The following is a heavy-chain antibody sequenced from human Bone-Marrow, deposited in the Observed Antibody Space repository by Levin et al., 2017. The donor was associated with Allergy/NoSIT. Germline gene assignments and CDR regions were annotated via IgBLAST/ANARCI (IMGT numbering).Heavy chain of an antibody. Sequence: GGSLRLSCRASGYSFISYYIHWVRQAPGQGLEWMGIINPNSGATRYPQKFQGRVTMTRDTSTNTVYMELSSLRSGDTAVYYYAGRFLPGYYSSSLELDYWGQGSLVTVSS. CDR3: AGRFLPGYYSSSLELDY. CDR2: INPNSGAT. J-gene: IGHJ4*02. CDR1: GYSFISYY. V-gene: IGHV1-46*01. D-gene: IGHD3-9*01.